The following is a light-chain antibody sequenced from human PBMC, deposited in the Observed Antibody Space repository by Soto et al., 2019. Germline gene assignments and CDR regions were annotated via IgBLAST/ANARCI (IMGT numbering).Light chain of an antibody. CDR1: SSDVGGYNY. V-gene: IGLV2-14*03. CDR2: DVS. J-gene: IGLJ1*01. Sequence: QSALPQPASVSGSPGQSIAISCTGTSSDVGGYNYVSWYQHHPGKAPKLMIYDVSNRPSGVSNRFSGSKSGNTASLTISGLQAEYEADYYCSSYTSSSTYVCGTGTKVTVL. CDR3: SSYTSSSTYV.